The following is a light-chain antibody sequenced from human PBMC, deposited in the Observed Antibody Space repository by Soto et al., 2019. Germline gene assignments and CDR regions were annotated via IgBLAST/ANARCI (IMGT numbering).Light chain of an antibody. V-gene: IGKV4-1*01. Sequence: DIVLTQSPDSLSVSLGERATIDCKSSRSLLYSSNHKNYLAWYQHTPGQPPRLLINWASARESGVPDRFSGAGSGTDFTLTISCLQAEDVAVYFCQQYYGTPLTFGGGTKVEIK. CDR1: RSLLYSSNHKNY. CDR2: WAS. J-gene: IGKJ4*01. CDR3: QQYYGTPLT.